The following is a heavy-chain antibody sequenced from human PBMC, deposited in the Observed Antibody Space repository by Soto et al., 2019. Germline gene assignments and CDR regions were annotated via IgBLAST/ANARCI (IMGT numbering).Heavy chain of an antibody. J-gene: IGHJ4*02. CDR2: IYSGGST. D-gene: IGHD5-18*01. CDR1: GFTVSSNY. Sequence: QAGGSVRLSCAASGFTVSSNYMSWVRQAPGKGLEWVSVIYSGGSTYYADSVKGRFTISRDNSKNTLYLQMNSLRAEDTAVYYCARGGIQLWSAFDYWGQGTLVTV. V-gene: IGHV3-53*01. CDR3: ARGGIQLWSAFDY.